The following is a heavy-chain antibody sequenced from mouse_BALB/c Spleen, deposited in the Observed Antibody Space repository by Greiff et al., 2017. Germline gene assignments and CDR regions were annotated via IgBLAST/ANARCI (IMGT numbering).Heavy chain of an antibody. J-gene: IGHJ1*01. V-gene: IGHV1-69*02. Sequence: QVQLQQPGAELVRPGASVKLSCKASGYTFTSYGINWVKQRPGQGLEWIGNINPSDSYTNYNKKFKDKATLTVDKSSSTAYMQLSSPTSEDYAVYYCTRGGDTSGWYFDVWGAGTTVTVSS. D-gene: IGHD2-12*01. CDR2: INPSDSYT. CDR3: TRGGDTSGWYFDV. CDR1: GYTFTSYG.